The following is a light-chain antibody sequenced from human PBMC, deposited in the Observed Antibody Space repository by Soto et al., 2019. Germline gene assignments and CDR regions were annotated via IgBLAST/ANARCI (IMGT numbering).Light chain of an antibody. Sequence: DIQLTQSPSTLSASVGDRVTITCRASQTIRNCLNWYQQEPGKTPKVLIYATSSLQSWVPSRFSGSGSGTDFTLTISSLQPEDFATYYCQQSCTTPTFGGGTKVDIK. CDR3: QQSCTTPT. CDR1: QTIRNC. CDR2: ATS. J-gene: IGKJ4*01. V-gene: IGKV1-39*01.